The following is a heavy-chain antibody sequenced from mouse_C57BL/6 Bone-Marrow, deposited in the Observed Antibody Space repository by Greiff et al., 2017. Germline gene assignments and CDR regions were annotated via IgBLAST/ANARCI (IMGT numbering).Heavy chain of an antibody. CDR2: IYPGDGDT. Sequence: QVTLKVCGPELVKPGASVKISCKASGYAFSSSWMNWVKQGPGKGLEWIGRIYPGDGDTNYNGKFKGKATLTADKSSSTAYMQLSSLTSEDSAVYFCARWAQRDYAMDYWGQGTSVTVSS. J-gene: IGHJ4*01. V-gene: IGHV1-82*01. CDR1: GYAFSSSW. D-gene: IGHD3-2*02. CDR3: ARWAQRDYAMDY.